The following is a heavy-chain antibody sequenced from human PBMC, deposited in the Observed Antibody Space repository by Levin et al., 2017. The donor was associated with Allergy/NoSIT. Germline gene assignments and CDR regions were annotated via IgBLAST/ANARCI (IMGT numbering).Heavy chain of an antibody. Sequence: GGSLRLSCAASGFTFSSYGMHWVRQAPGKGLEWVAVISYDGSNKYYADSVKGRFTISRDNSKNTLYLQMNSLRAEDTAVYYCAKAVLADYDFWSGYPYGMDVWGQGTTVTVSS. D-gene: IGHD3-3*01. CDR2: ISYDGSNK. J-gene: IGHJ6*02. CDR3: AKAVLADYDFWSGYPYGMDV. CDR1: GFTFSSYG. V-gene: IGHV3-30*18.